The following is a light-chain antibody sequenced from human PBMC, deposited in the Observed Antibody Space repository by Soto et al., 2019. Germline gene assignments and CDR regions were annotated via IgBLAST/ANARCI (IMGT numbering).Light chain of an antibody. V-gene: IGKV3D-15*01. CDR1: QSVSTN. J-gene: IGKJ4*02. CDR2: GAS. CDR3: QQYDKWPET. Sequence: EVVMTQSPATVSLSPGERATLSCRASQSVSTNLAWYQQKPGQAPRLLIYGASGRATAIPARFSGSGSGTEFTLTISSLQSEDCAIHYCQQYDKWPETFGGGTKVEIK.